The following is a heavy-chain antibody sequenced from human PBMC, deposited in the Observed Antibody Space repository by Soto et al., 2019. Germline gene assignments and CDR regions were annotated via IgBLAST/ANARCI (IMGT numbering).Heavy chain of an antibody. CDR1: GYTFTSYG. CDR3: ARTRTYYDFWSGIRDYNWFDP. V-gene: IGHV1-18*01. Sequence: ASVKVSCKASGYTFTSYGISWVRQAPGQGLEWMGWISAYNGNTNYAQKLQGRVTMTTDTSTSTAYMELRSLRSDDTAVYYCARTRTYYDFWSGIRDYNWFDPWGQGTLVTVSS. D-gene: IGHD3-3*01. CDR2: ISAYNGNT. J-gene: IGHJ5*02.